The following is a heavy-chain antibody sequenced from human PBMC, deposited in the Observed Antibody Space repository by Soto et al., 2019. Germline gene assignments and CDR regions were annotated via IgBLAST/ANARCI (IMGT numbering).Heavy chain of an antibody. CDR1: GFTFSSYS. D-gene: IGHD3-10*01. J-gene: IGHJ6*02. CDR2: ISSSSSTI. CDR3: ARDLGYYGSGSYYVKYYYYGMDV. Sequence: GGSLRLSCAASGFTFSSYSMNWVRQAPGKGLEWVSYISSSSSTIYHADSVKGRFTISRDNAKNSLYLQMNSLRDEDTAVYYCARDLGYYGSGSYYVKYYYYGMDVWGQGTTVTVSS. V-gene: IGHV3-48*02.